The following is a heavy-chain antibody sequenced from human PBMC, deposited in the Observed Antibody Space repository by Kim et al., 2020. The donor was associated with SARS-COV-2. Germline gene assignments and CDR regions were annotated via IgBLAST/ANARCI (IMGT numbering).Heavy chain of an antibody. V-gene: IGHV3-53*04. CDR3: ARDGGGPNGMDV. CDR1: GFTVSSNY. CDR2: IYGGGST. Sequence: GGSLRLSCAASGFTVSSNYMSWVRQAPGKGLEWVSVIYGGGSTYYSDAVEGRFTISRHNSKNTLYLQMNSLRAEDAAVYYCARDGGGPNGMDVWGQGTAVTVSS. D-gene: IGHD3-16*01. J-gene: IGHJ6*02.